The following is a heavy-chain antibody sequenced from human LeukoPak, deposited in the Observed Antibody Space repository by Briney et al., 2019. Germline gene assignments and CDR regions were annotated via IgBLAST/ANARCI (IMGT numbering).Heavy chain of an antibody. Sequence: ASVKVSCKASGQSLTGYFIHWVRQAPGQGLEWVGRIDPNTGDTIYAQNFQGRVTVASATSISTAYMELSRLTSDDTAVYFCARLGLHGSGTYYFFDYWGQGTLVTVSS. J-gene: IGHJ4*02. CDR1: GQSLTGYF. CDR2: IDPNTGDT. D-gene: IGHD3-10*01. V-gene: IGHV1-2*06. CDR3: ARLGLHGSGTYYFFDY.